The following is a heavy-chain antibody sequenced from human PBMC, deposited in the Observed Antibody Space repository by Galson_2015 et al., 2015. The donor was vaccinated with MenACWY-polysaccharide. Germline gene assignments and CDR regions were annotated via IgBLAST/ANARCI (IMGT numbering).Heavy chain of an antibody. Sequence: ETLSLTCAVYGGSFSGYYWTWIRQPPGEGLEWIGSIFYSGDTYYNPSLKSRVTISVDTSKNQFSLKLSSVTAADTAVYYCARYCSTASCYNYFDYWGQGTLITVSS. CDR1: GGSFSGYY. CDR2: IFYSGDT. D-gene: IGHD2-2*02. V-gene: IGHV4-34*12. CDR3: ARYCSTASCYNYFDY. J-gene: IGHJ4*02.